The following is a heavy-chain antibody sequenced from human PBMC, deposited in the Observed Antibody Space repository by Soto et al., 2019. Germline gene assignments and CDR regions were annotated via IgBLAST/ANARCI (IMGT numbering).Heavy chain of an antibody. CDR1: GYSFTTYW. D-gene: IGHD3-10*01. V-gene: IGHV5-51*01. CDR3: ASSAYFYGYDYYGMDV. J-gene: IGHJ6*02. CDR2: IYPGDSDT. Sequence: PGGSLKISCQGSGYSFTTYWIAWVRQMPGKGLEWMGIIYPGDSDTRYSPSFQGQVTISADKSISTAYLQWSSLKASDTAMYYCASSAYFYGYDYYGMDVWGQGTTVTVSS.